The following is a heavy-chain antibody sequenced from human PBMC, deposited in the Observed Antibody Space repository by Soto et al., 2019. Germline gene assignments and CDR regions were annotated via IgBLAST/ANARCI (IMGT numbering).Heavy chain of an antibody. V-gene: IGHV4-34*02. CDR1: NSSLGAFH. Sequence: QVHLEQWGAGLLKPSGTLSLTCAIYNSSLGAFHWTWIRQPPGKGLEWIGELIHGVSTNYNPSLKSRVNLSLDTSRSKFSPHLLAVTAADSAVYYCARSPLSYDYVRQTWREVGDSFDVWGRGTSVTVSS. CDR3: ARSPLSYDYVRQTWREVGDSFDV. CDR2: LIHGVST. J-gene: IGHJ3*01. D-gene: IGHD3-10*02.